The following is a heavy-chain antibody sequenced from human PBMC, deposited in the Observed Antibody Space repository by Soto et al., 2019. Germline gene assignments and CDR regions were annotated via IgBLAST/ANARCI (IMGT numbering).Heavy chain of an antibody. CDR2: IYWDDGK. J-gene: IGHJ4*02. V-gene: IGHV2-5*02. CDR1: GFSLSTSGVG. Sequence: QITLKESGPTLVKPTQTLTLTCTFSGFSLSTSGVGVGWIRQPPGKALEWLALIYWDDGKRYSPSLKSRLTITKATSKTQVVLTMTNMDPVDTATYYCAHYAYCGGDCYAFDYWGQGTLVTVSS. D-gene: IGHD2-21*02. CDR3: AHYAYCGGDCYAFDY.